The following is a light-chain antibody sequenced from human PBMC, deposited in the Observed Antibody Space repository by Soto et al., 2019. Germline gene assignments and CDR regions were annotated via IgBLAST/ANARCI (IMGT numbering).Light chain of an antibody. J-gene: IGLJ1*01. V-gene: IGLV2-14*01. CDR1: SSDVGGYNY. Sequence: QSVLTQPASVSGSPGQSITISCTGTSSDVGGYNYVSWYQQHPGKAPKLMIYEVSNRPSGVSNRFSGSKSSNTASLTIAGLQAEDEADYYCSSYTSSSTQVVGTGTKVTVL. CDR2: EVS. CDR3: SSYTSSSTQV.